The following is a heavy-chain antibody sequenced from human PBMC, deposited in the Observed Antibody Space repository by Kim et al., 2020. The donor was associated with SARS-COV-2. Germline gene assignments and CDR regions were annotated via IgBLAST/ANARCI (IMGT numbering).Heavy chain of an antibody. V-gene: IGHV3-15*01. CDR1: GFTFSNAW. D-gene: IGHD3-9*01. Sequence: GGSLRLSCAASGFTFSNAWMSWVRQAPGKGLEWVGRIKSKTDGGTTDYAAPVKGRFTISRDDSKNTLYLQMNSLKTEDTAVYYCTTGPLGRYFDWLGAFDIWGQGTMVTVSS. CDR2: IKSKTDGGTT. J-gene: IGHJ3*02. CDR3: TTGPLGRYFDWLGAFDI.